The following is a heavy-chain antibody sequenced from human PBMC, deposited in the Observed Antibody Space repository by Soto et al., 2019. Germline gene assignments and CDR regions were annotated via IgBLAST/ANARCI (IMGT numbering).Heavy chain of an antibody. CDR2: IYSGGST. Sequence: GGSLRLSCAASGFTVSSKDMSWVRQAPGKGLEWVSVIYSGGSTYYAESVKGRFTVSRDNSKNTMYLQMNSLRDEDTVVYYCAKNSYGDSWNFGLDVWGQGTTVTVSS. J-gene: IGHJ6*02. CDR3: AKNSYGDSWNFGLDV. D-gene: IGHD4-17*01. V-gene: IGHV3-53*01. CDR1: GFTVSSKD.